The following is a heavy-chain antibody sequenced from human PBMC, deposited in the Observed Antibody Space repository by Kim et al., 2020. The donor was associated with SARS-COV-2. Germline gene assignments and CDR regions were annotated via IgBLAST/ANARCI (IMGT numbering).Heavy chain of an antibody. CDR3: ARDMLRYFDWPPKQNWFDP. CDR1: GYTFTSYG. D-gene: IGHD3-9*01. CDR2: ISAYNGNT. Sequence: ASVKVSCKASGYTFTSYGISWVRQAPGQGLEWMGWISAYNGNTNYAQKLQGRVTMTTDTSTSTAYMELRSLRSDDTAVYYCARDMLRYFDWPPKQNWFDPWGQGTLVTVSS. V-gene: IGHV1-18*01. J-gene: IGHJ5*02.